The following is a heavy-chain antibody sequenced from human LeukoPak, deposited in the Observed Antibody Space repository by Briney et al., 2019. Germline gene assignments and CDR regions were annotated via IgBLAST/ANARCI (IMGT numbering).Heavy chain of an antibody. CDR2: IKRNGSEK. CDR3: ARARGGYDFDY. Sequence: GGSLRLSCAASRFTFSSYWMSWVRQAPGKGLEWVANIKRNGSEKYYVDSVKGQFTISRNNAKNSLYLQLHSLRAEDTAVYYCARARGGYDFDYWGQGTLVTVSS. J-gene: IGHJ4*02. D-gene: IGHD5-12*01. CDR1: RFTFSSYW. V-gene: IGHV3-7*03.